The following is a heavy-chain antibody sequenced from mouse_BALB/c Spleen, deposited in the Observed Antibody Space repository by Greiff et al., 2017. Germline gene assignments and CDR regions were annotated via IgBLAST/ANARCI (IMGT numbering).Heavy chain of an antibody. J-gene: IGHJ3*01. V-gene: IGHV1-7*01. CDR2: INPSTGYT. Sequence: QVQLKESGAELAKPGASVKMSCKASGYTFTSYWMHWVKQRPGQGLEWIGYINPSTGYTEYNQKFKDKATLTADKSSSTAYMQLSSLTSEDSAVYYCAKFDYDWFAYWGQGTLVTVSA. CDR1: GYTFTSYW. CDR3: AKFDYDWFAY. D-gene: IGHD2-4*01.